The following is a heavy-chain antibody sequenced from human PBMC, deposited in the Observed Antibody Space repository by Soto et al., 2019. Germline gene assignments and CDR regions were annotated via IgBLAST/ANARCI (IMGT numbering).Heavy chain of an antibody. D-gene: IGHD2-15*01. CDR2: ISYDGSNK. CDR3: ARDIVVVVAATSADY. Sequence: QVQLVESGGGVVQPGRSLRLSCAASGFTFSSYAMHWVRQAPGKGLEWVAVISYDGSNKYYADSVKGRFTISRDNSKNTLYLLMYSLRGEDTAVYYCARDIVVVVAATSADYCDHGTLVTVSS. CDR1: GFTFSSYA. J-gene: IGHJ4*01. V-gene: IGHV3-30-3*01.